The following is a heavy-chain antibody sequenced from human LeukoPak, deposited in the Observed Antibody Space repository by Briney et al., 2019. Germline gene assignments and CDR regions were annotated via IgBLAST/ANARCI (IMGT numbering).Heavy chain of an antibody. D-gene: IGHD1-26*01. J-gene: IGHJ6*03. Sequence: SVKVSCKASGGTFSSYAISWVRQAPGQGLDWMGGIIPIFGTANYAQKFQGRVTITTDESTSTAYMELSSLRSEDTAVYYCASRSGSYSISGYYYMDVWGKGTTVTVSS. V-gene: IGHV1-69*05. CDR1: GGTFSSYA. CDR3: ASRSGSYSISGYYYMDV. CDR2: IIPIFGTA.